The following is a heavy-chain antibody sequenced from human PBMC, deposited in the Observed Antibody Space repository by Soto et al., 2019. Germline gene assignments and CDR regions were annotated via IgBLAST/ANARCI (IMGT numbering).Heavy chain of an antibody. CDR2: IWYDGSNK. CDR3: ARDGPSLATYALDV. J-gene: IGHJ6*02. CDR1: GFTFSGHA. D-gene: IGHD6-13*01. V-gene: IGHV3-33*01. Sequence: QVQVVESGGGVVQPGRSLRLSCTVSGFTFSGHAMHWVRQAPGKGLEWVAQIWYDGSNKSYADSVKGRFTISRDNPKNIVSVQMDSLRVGDAAVYYCARDGPSLATYALDVWGQGTAVTVSS.